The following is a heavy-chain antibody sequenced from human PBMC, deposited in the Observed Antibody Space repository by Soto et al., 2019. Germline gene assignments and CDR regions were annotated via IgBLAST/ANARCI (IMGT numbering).Heavy chain of an antibody. V-gene: IGHV1-3*01. D-gene: IGHD3-9*01. CDR1: GYTFTSYA. CDR2: INAGNGNT. CDR3: ARDQTRDWSYYYYYGMDV. J-gene: IGHJ6*02. Sequence: ASVKVPCKASGYTFTSYAMHWVRQAPGQRLEWMGWINAGNGNTKYSQKFQGRVTITRDTSASTAYMELSSLRAEDTAVYYCARDQTRDWSYYYYYGMDVWGQGTTVTVSS.